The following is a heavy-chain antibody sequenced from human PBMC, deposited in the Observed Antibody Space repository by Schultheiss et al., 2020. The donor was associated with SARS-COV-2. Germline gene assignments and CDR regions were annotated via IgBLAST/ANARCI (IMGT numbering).Heavy chain of an antibody. CDR2: ISRSSSSI. CDR1: GFTFSDYY. D-gene: IGHD3-3*01. J-gene: IGHJ4*02. V-gene: IGHV3-48*01. Sequence: GESLKISCAASGFTFSDYYMNWVRQAPGKVLEWVSHISRSSSSIYYADSVKGRFTISRDNAKNTLYLQMNSLRVEDTAVYYCARGEVGEWFLPLGFWGQGTLVTVSS. CDR3: ARGEVGEWFLPLGF.